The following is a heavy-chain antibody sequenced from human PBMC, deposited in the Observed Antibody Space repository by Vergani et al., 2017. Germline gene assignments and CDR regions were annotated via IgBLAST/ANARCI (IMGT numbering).Heavy chain of an antibody. D-gene: IGHD4-23*01. Sequence: QVQLVQSGAEVKKPGSSVKVSCKASGGTFSSYAISWVRQAPGQGLEWMGIINPSGGSTSYAQKFQGRVTMTRDTSTSTVYMELSSLRSEDTAGYYCARVAVGVTPYWGQGTLVTVSS. CDR1: GGTFSSYA. V-gene: IGHV1-46*01. CDR3: ARVAVGVTPY. CDR2: INPSGGST. J-gene: IGHJ4*02.